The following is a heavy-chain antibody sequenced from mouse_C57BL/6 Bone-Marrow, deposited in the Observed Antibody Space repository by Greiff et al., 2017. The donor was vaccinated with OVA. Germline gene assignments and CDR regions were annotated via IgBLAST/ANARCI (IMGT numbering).Heavy chain of an antibody. D-gene: IGHD4-1*01. J-gene: IGHJ4*01. CDR2: SRNKANDYTT. V-gene: IGHV7-1*01. CDR1: GFTFSDFY. Sequence: EVQGVESGGGLVQSGRSLRLSCATSGFTFSDFYMEWVRQAPGKGLEWIAASRNKANDYTTEYSASVKGRFIVSRDTSQSILYLQMNALRAEDTAIYYCARDSATGVYAMDYWGQGTSVTVSS. CDR3: ARDSATGVYAMDY.